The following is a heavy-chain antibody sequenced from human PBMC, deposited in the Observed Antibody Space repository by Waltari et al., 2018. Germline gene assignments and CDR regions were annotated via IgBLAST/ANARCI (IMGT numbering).Heavy chain of an antibody. J-gene: IGHJ4*02. CDR1: GDSISGSYW. CDR3: VRDRGRGLYLDS. V-gene: IGHV4-4*02. D-gene: IGHD2-15*01. CDR2: IHGSGRS. Sequence: QVQLQESGPGLVKPSGTLSVTCAVSGDSISGSYWWSWVRQPPGKGLEWIGQIHGSGRSNYNPSLESRVTVSIDTSNNHFSLKVTSATAADTAVYYCVRDRGRGLYLDSWGQGTLVTVSP.